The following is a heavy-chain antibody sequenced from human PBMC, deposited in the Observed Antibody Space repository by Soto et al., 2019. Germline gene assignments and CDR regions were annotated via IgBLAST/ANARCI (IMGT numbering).Heavy chain of an antibody. J-gene: IGHJ5*02. CDR2: VYFSGST. Sequence: PSETLSLTCTVSGGSVSSGSYYWSWIRQPPGKGLEWIGYVYFSGSTNYNPSLKSRVTISVDTSKNHFSLKLSSVTTADTAVYYCASSVAGTDWFDPWGQGTLVTVSS. D-gene: IGHD6-19*01. CDR1: GGSVSSGSYY. V-gene: IGHV4-61*03. CDR3: ASSVAGTDWFDP.